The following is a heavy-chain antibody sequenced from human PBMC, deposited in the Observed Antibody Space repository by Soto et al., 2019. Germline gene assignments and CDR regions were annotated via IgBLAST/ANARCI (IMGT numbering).Heavy chain of an antibody. CDR1: GFTFSSYG. V-gene: IGHV3-33*01. J-gene: IGHJ4*02. CDR2: IWYDGSNK. D-gene: IGHD2-15*01. CDR3: AREGTYCSGGSSYPHFDS. Sequence: QVQLVESGGGVVQPGRSLRLSCAASGFTFSSYGMHWVRQAPGKGLEWVAVIWYDGSNKYYADSVKGRFTISRDNSKNTLYLQMNSLRAEDTAVYYCAREGTYCSGGSSYPHFDSWGQGPLVTVSS.